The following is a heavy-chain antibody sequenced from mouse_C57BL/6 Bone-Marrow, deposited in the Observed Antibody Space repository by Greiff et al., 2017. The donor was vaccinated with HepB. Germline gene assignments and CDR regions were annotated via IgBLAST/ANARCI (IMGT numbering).Heavy chain of an antibody. CDR1: GFTFSSHG. D-gene: IGHD2-12*01. V-gene: IGHV5-6*01. Sequence: EVKLVESGGDLVKPGGSLKLSCAASGFTFSSHGMSWVRQTPDKRLEWVATISSGGSYIYYPDSVKGRFTISRDNAKNTLYLQMSSLKSEDTAMYYCARVTGNYAMDYWGQGTSVTVSS. CDR2: ISSGGSYI. CDR3: ARVTGNYAMDY. J-gene: IGHJ4*01.